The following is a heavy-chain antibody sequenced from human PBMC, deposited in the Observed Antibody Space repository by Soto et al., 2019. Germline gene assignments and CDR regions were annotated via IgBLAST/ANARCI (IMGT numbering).Heavy chain of an antibody. D-gene: IGHD3-16*01. Sequence: GASVKVSCKASGGTFSSYTISWVRQAPGQELEWLGRIMPILGIANYAQKFQGRVTITADKSTSTAYMELSSLRSEDTAVYYCARHGGGSGPSQPFDYWGQETLVTVSS. J-gene: IGHJ4*02. CDR2: IMPILGIA. CDR3: ARHGGGSGPSQPFDY. CDR1: GGTFSSYT. V-gene: IGHV1-69*02.